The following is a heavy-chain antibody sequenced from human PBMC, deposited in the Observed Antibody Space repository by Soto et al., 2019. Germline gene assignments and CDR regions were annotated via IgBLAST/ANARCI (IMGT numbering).Heavy chain of an antibody. D-gene: IGHD1-7*01. V-gene: IGHV4-39*01. CDR1: GGSISSSSYY. J-gene: IGHJ4*02. Sequence: QLQLQESGPGLVKPSETLSLTCTVSGGSISSSSYYWGWIRQPPGKGLEWIGSIYYSGSTYYNPSLKSRVTISVDTSKNQFSLKLSSVTAADTAVYYCARSRYNWNYVNYFDYWGQGTLVTVSS. CDR2: IYYSGST. CDR3: ARSRYNWNYVNYFDY.